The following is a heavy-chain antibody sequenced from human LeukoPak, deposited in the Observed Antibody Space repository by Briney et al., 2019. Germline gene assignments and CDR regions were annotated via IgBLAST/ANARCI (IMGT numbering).Heavy chain of an antibody. CDR2: LRYDGSKK. CDR3: ARGHNYCSSTSCFFYFDY. D-gene: IGHD2-2*01. V-gene: IGHV3-33*01. CDR1: GFPFSTYG. J-gene: IGHJ4*02. Sequence: GRSLRLSCATSGFPFSTYGFHWVRPAPGKGLEWVAVLRYDGSKKYYADSVKGRLTISRDGSQNTLYLQMNSLRAEDTAVYYCARGHNYCSSTSCFFYFDYWGRGTLVTVSS.